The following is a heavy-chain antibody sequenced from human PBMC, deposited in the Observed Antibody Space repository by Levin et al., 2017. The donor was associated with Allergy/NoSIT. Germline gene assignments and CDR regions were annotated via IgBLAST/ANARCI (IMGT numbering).Heavy chain of an antibody. CDR3: ASKKYGSGSYFDY. Sequence: GGSLRLSCAASGFTFSSYSMNWVRQAPGKGLEWVSYISSTSATIYYADSLRGRFTISRDNAKNSLYLQMNSLRAEDTAVYYCASKKYGSGSYFDYWGQGTLVTVSS. J-gene: IGHJ4*02. CDR1: GFTFSSYS. D-gene: IGHD3-10*01. CDR2: ISSTSATI. V-gene: IGHV3-48*01.